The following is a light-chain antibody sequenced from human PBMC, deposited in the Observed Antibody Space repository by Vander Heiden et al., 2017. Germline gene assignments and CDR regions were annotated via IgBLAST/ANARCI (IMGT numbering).Light chain of an antibody. CDR3: QQGYATPLT. CDR2: GAS. V-gene: IGKV1-39*01. CDR1: QGIGNF. Sequence: TYMTPSPSSLSAFVGDRVTITCRASQGIGNFLIWYQQKLGKAPELLIYGASTLQSGVPSRFSGSGSGTDFTLTIGSLQPEDSATYFCQQGYATPLTFGPGTKVQI. J-gene: IGKJ3*01.